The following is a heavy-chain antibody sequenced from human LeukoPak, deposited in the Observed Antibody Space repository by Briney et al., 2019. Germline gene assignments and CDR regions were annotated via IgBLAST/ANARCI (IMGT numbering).Heavy chain of an antibody. V-gene: IGHV4-34*01. CDR3: AMIRCTPGDDSCYNY. J-gene: IGHJ4*02. CDR1: AVSFSGNY. Sequence: PSETLSLTCAVRAVSFSGNYWSWIRQSPGKGLEWIGEIYQSKYTTYNPSLKSRVTISADTSVNQLSLRVTSVTAADTAIYYCAMIRCTPGDDSCYNYWGRGTLVTVSS. CDR2: IYQSKYT. D-gene: IGHD2-21*01.